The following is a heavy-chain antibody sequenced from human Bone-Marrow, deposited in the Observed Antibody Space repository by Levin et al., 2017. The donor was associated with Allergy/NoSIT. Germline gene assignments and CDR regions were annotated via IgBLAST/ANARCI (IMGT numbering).Heavy chain of an antibody. J-gene: IGHJ4*02. CDR1: GFTFSDHY. CDR3: IRDRVVPRDAYYFDY. D-gene: IGHD2-15*01. CDR2: IRNKANSYTT. Sequence: GGSLRLSCAASGFTFSDHYMDWVRQAPGKGLEWIARIRNKANSYTTEYAASVRGRFTISRDDSQNSLFLKMNSLKTEDTAVYYCIRDRVVPRDAYYFDYWGQGTLVTVSS. V-gene: IGHV3-72*01.